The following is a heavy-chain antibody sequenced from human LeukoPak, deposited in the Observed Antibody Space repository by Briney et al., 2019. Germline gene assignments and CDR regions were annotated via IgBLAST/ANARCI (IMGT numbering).Heavy chain of an antibody. D-gene: IGHD1-26*01. CDR1: GGSISSYY. Sequence: SETLSLTCTVSGGSISSYYWSWMRQPPGKGLEWIGYIYYSGSTNYNPSLKSRVTISVDTSKNQFSLKLSSATAADTAVYYCARGSGVGWFDPWGQGTLVTVFS. J-gene: IGHJ5*02. CDR2: IYYSGST. CDR3: ARGSGVGWFDP. V-gene: IGHV4-59*01.